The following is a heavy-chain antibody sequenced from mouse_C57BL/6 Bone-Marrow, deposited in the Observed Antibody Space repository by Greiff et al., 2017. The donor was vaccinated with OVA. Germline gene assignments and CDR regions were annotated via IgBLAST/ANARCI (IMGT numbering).Heavy chain of an antibody. CDR1: GFTFSDYY. V-gene: IGHV5-16*01. CDR3: AREILRSQGYFDV. CDR2: INYDGSST. D-gene: IGHD1-1*01. Sequence: EVHLVESEGGLVQPGSSMKLSCTASGFTFSDYYMAWVRQVPEKGLEWVANINYDGSSTYYLDSLKSRFIISRDNAKNILYLQMSSLKSEDTATYDCAREILRSQGYFDVWGTGTTVTVSS. J-gene: IGHJ1*03.